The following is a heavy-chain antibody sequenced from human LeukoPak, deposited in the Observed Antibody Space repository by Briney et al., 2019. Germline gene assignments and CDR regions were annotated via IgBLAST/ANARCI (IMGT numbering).Heavy chain of an antibody. CDR3: ARGSAMAQKQLVRHFDS. J-gene: IGHJ4*02. D-gene: IGHD6-6*01. V-gene: IGHV1-18*01. CDR2: ISAYNGIT. CDR1: GYTFTSYG. Sequence: GASVKVSCKASGYTFTSYGINWVRQAPGQGLEWMGWISAYNGITKYAQKLQDRVTMTTDTSTTTAYMEVRSLTSDDTAVYYCARGSAMAQKQLVRHFDSWGQGTLVIVSS.